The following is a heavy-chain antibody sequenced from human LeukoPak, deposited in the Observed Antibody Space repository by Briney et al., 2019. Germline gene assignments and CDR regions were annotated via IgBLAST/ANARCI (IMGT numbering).Heavy chain of an antibody. CDR1: GFTFSTSW. J-gene: IGHJ4*02. CDR2: IKEDGSQK. Sequence: GGSLRLSCAASGFTFSTSWMDWVRQAPGKGLEWVAKIKEDGSQKYYVDSVKGRFTISKDNAKNSLYLQMNSLRPEDTAVYYCARDRGYSSFDYWGQGILVTVPS. V-gene: IGHV3-7*05. D-gene: IGHD5-18*01. CDR3: ARDRGYSSFDY.